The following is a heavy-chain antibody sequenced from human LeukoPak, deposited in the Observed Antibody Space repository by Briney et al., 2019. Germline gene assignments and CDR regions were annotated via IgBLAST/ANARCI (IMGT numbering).Heavy chain of an antibody. Sequence: ASVKVSCKASGYTFTGYYLHWVRQAPGQGLEWMGWINPNSGVTNYAQKFQGRVTLTRDTSITTAYMELSRLNSDDTAVYYCARDVSRSRDYWGQGTLVTVSS. J-gene: IGHJ4*02. CDR2: INPNSGVT. V-gene: IGHV1-2*02. CDR1: GYTFTGYY. D-gene: IGHD2-8*01. CDR3: ARDVSRSRDY.